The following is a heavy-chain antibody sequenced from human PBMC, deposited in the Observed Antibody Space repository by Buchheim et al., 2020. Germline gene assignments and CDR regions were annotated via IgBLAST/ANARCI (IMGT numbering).Heavy chain of an antibody. V-gene: IGHV3-30-3*01. CDR3: ARVEPVVTSPYFDY. Sequence: QVQLVESGGGVVQPGRSLRLSCAASGFTFSSYAMHWVRQAPGKGLEWVAVISYDGSNKYYADSVKGRFTISRDNSKNTLYLQMNSLRAEDTAVYYCARVEPVVTSPYFDYWGQGTL. D-gene: IGHD2-2*01. CDR1: GFTFSSYA. J-gene: IGHJ4*02. CDR2: ISYDGSNK.